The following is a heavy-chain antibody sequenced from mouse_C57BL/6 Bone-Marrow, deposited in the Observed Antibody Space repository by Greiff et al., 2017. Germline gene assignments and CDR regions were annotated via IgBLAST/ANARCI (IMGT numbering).Heavy chain of an antibody. CDR2: IRSKSNNYAT. D-gene: IGHD1-1*01. Sequence: EVQLVESGGGLVQPKGSLKLSCAASGFSFNTYAMNWVRQAPGKGLEWVARIRSKSNNYATYYADSVKDRFTISRDDSESMLYLQMNNLKTEDTAMYYCVRHDGRGLYFDYWGQGTTLTVSS. J-gene: IGHJ2*01. CDR3: VRHDGRGLYFDY. CDR1: GFSFNTYA. V-gene: IGHV10-1*01.